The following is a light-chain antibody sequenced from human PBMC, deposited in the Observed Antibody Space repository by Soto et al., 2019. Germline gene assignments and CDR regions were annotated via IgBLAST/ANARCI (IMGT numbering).Light chain of an antibody. CDR3: QQYYSTPWK. CDR2: WAS. CDR1: QSVLYSSNNKNY. V-gene: IGKV4-1*01. Sequence: DFVMTQSPDSLAVSLGERATINCNSSQSVLYSSNNKNYLAWYQQKPGQPPKLLIYWASTRESGVPDRFSGSGSGTDFTLTISSLQAEDVAVYYCQQYYSTPWKFGQGTKVDI. J-gene: IGKJ1*01.